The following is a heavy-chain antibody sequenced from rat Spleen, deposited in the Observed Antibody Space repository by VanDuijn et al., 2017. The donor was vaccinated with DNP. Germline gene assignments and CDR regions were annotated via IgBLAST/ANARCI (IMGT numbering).Heavy chain of an antibody. CDR2: IIYDGNKA. CDR3: ARGGYAMDA. V-gene: IGHV5S10*01. J-gene: IGHJ4*01. D-gene: IGHD1-11*01. CDR1: GFTFSDYN. Sequence: EVQLVESGGGLVQPGRSLKISCTASGFTFSDYNMAWVRQAPNKGLEWVATIIYDGNKAFYRDSVKGRLTISRDNAESTLYLQMDSLRSEDTATYYCARGGYAMDAWGQGTSVTVSS.